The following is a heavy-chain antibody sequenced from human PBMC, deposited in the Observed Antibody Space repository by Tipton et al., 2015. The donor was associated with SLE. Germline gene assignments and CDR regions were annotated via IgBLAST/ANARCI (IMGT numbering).Heavy chain of an antibody. CDR3: ARQGSPTGFDY. J-gene: IGHJ4*02. V-gene: IGHV4-61*09. CDR1: GGSISSDTYY. Sequence: TLSLTCIVSGGSISSDTYYWSWLRQPAGKGLEWIGHIYTSGSTNYNPSLKTRVTISVDTSKNQFSLKLSSVTAADTAVYYCARQGSPTGFDYWGQGTLVTVSS. CDR2: IYTSGST. D-gene: IGHD6-13*01.